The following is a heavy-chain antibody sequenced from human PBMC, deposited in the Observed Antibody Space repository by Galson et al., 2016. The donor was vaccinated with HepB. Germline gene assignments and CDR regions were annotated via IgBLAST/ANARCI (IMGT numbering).Heavy chain of an antibody. V-gene: IGHV1-46*01. CDR2: FDPNGGGR. CDR1: GYSFTSYY. D-gene: IGHD2-8*01. J-gene: IGHJ6*02. Sequence: SVKVSCKASGYSFTSYYMHWVRQAPGHGLEWMGMFDPNGGGRKYAQRFQGRITMTSDTSTSTVYMELSSLRDGDTAVYYCARGQYSANGRTHYSYYFGMDVWGPGTTVIVSS. CDR3: ARGQYSANGRTHYSYYFGMDV.